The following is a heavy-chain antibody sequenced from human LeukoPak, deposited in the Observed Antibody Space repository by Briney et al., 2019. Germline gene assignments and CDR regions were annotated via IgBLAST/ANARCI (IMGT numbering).Heavy chain of an antibody. J-gene: IGHJ5*02. CDR1: GFTVSSNY. D-gene: IGHD3-3*01. V-gene: IGHV3-53*01. Sequence: PGGSLRLSCAASGFTVSSNYMSWVRQAPGKGLEWVSVIYSGGSTYYADSVKGRFTISRDNSKNTLYLQMNSLRAEDTAVYYCARIPYYDFWSGSVLDPWGQGTLVTVSS. CDR2: IYSGGST. CDR3: ARIPYYDFWSGSVLDP.